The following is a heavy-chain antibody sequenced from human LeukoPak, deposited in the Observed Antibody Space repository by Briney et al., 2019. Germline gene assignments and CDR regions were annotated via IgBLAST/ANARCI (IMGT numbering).Heavy chain of an antibody. V-gene: IGHV4-59*01. Sequence: SETLSLTCSVSDDSITMYYWTWIRQPPGKGLEWIGYVDHTGSTNFNPSLNGRVSISRDTSKNLFSLRLRSVAAADTAVYFCARGRVSSSTWYSTYYYYFYMDVWGKGTTVTVSS. CDR2: VDHTGST. J-gene: IGHJ6*03. D-gene: IGHD4-11*01. CDR3: ARGRVSSSTWYSTYYYYFYMDV. CDR1: DDSITMYY.